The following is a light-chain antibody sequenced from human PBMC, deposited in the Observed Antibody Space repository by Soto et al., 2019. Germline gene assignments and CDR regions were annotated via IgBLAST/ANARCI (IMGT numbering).Light chain of an antibody. CDR1: QSVIGN. V-gene: IGKV3D-15*01. J-gene: IGKJ1*01. CDR3: QQYNNWPPT. Sequence: EIVMTQSPATLSVSPGERATLSCRASQSVIGNLAWYQQKPGQAPRLLIYGASTRATSIPARFSGSGSGTEFTLTISSLQSEDFAVYYCQQYNNWPPTFGQGTKVEIK. CDR2: GAS.